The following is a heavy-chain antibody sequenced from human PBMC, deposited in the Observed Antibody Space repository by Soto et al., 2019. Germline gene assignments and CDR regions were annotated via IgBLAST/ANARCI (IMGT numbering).Heavy chain of an antibody. Sequence: PSETLSLTCTVSGDSISSGDYYWSWIRQPPGKGLEWIGYIYYSGSTYYNPSLKSRVTISVDTSKNQFSLKLSSVTAADTAVYYCATSFYDFWSGSPSRNFDYWGQGTLVTVSS. J-gene: IGHJ4*02. D-gene: IGHD3-3*01. CDR2: IYYSGST. V-gene: IGHV4-30-4*01. CDR3: ATSFYDFWSGSPSRNFDY. CDR1: GDSISSGDYY.